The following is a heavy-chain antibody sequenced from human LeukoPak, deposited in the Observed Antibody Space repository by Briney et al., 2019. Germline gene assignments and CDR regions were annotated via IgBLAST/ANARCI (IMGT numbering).Heavy chain of an antibody. J-gene: IGHJ6*03. Sequence: ASVKVSCKASGYTFTSYYMHWVRQAPGQGLEWMGIINPSGGSTSYAQKFQGRVTMTRDMSTSTVYMELSSLRSEDTAVYYCAREVAGTFNYYYYMDVWGKGTTVTISS. V-gene: IGHV1-46*01. D-gene: IGHD6-19*01. CDR3: AREVAGTFNYYYYMDV. CDR2: INPSGGST. CDR1: GYTFTSYY.